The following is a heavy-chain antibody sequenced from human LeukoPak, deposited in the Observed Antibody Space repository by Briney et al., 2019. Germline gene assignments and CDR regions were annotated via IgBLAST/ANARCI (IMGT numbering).Heavy chain of an antibody. V-gene: IGHV3-7*01. J-gene: IGHJ4*02. CDR3: ARGGGRVGATIWYYFDY. Sequence: GGSLRLSCAASGFTFSSYSMNWVRQAPGKGLEWVANIKQDGSEKYYVDSVKGRFTISRDNAKNSLYLQMNSLRAEDTAVYYCARGGGRVGATIWYYFDYWGQGTLVTVSS. D-gene: IGHD1-26*01. CDR1: GFTFSSYS. CDR2: IKQDGSEK.